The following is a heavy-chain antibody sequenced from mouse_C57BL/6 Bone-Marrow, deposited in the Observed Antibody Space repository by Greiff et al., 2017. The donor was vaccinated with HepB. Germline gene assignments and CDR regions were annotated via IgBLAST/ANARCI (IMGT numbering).Heavy chain of an antibody. CDR1: GYSITSGYY. J-gene: IGHJ3*01. CDR2: ISYDGSN. Sequence: EVKLVESGPGLVKPSQSLSLTCSVTGYSITSGYYWNWIRQFPGNKLEWMGYISYDGSNNYNPSLKNRISITRDTSKNQFFLKLNSVTTEDTATYCCARGGCPWFAYWGQGTLVTVSA. CDR3: ARGGCPWFAY. V-gene: IGHV3-6*01.